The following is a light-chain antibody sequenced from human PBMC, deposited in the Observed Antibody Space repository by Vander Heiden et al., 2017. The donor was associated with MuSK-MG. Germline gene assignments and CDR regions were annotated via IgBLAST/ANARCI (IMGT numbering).Light chain of an antibody. CDR3: CSDTSSTSRQLL. J-gene: IGLJ3*02. V-gene: IGLV2-14*03. CDR2: DVT. CDR1: SSGLGGYNY. Sequence: QSALTQPATVSGSPGQSSTISCPGYSSGLGGYNYVSWYQQHLGQAPKLLIYDVTNRPSGSATRFSGSKSGDTASLTIAGLQPEDEADYYCCSDTSSTSRQLLFGGGTKLTVL.